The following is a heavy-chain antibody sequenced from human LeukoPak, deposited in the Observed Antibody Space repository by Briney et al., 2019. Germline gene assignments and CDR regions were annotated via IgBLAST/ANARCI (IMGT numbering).Heavy chain of an antibody. CDR2: INPDGSKV. CDR3: ARDRGYSSFDY. CDR1: GFTFSNSW. Sequence: GGSLRLSCAAYGFTFSNSWMTWVRQAPGKDLEWVATINPDGSKVAYVGSVKGRFTISRDNAKNSVYLQMSSLRAEETGVFYCARDRGYSSFDYWGQGALVAVSS. D-gene: IGHD2-15*01. V-gene: IGHV3-7*01. J-gene: IGHJ4*02.